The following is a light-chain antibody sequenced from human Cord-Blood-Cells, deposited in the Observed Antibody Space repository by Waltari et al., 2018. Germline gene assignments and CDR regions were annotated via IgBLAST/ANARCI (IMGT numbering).Light chain of an antibody. CDR2: GAS. V-gene: IGKV3-20*01. Sequence: EIVLTQSRGTLSLSPGERANLSCRASQSVSSSYLAWYQQKPGQAPRLLIYGASSRATGIPDRFSGSGSGTDFTLTISRLEPEDFAVYYCQQYGSSPQTFGQGTKVEIK. CDR3: QQYGSSPQT. CDR1: QSVSSSY. J-gene: IGKJ1*01.